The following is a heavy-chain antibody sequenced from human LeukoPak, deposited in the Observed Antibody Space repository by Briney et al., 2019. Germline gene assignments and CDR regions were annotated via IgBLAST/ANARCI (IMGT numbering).Heavy chain of an antibody. CDR3: ARVPGYDETLPGKV. D-gene: IGHD2-15*01. Sequence: GGSLRLSCAASGFTFSSYGMNWVRQGPGKGLEWVSSISGSGSTIYYADSVKGRFSISRDNAKNSLYLQMNSLRAEDTAVYYCARVPGYDETLPGKVWGQGTLVTVSS. CDR1: GFTFSSYG. V-gene: IGHV3-48*03. CDR2: ISGSGSTI. J-gene: IGHJ4*02.